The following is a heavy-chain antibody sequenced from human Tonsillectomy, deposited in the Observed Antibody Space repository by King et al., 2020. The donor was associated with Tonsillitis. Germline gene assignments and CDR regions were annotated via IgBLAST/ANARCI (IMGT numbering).Heavy chain of an antibody. D-gene: IGHD6-13*01. CDR2: IYPGDSDT. CDR1: GYSFSSYW. CDR3: ARRLVGSSWPLYFDY. V-gene: IGHV5-51*01. J-gene: IGHJ4*02. Sequence: VQLVQSGTEVKKPGESLKISCKVSGYSFSSYWIGWVRQMPGKGLEWMGIIYPGDSDTRYSPSFQGQVTISADKSISTAYLQWSSLKASDLAIYYCARRLVGSSWPLYFDYWGQGTLVTVSS.